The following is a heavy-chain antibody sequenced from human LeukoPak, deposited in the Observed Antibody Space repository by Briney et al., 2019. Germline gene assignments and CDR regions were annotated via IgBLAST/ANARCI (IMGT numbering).Heavy chain of an antibody. Sequence: SYLSSSSSTIYYAASVKGRFTISRDNAKNSLYLQMNSLRAEDTAVYYCAKDSGYSYGYFDYWGQGTLVTVSS. D-gene: IGHD5-18*01. CDR2: LSSSSSTI. V-gene: IGHV3-48*04. J-gene: IGHJ4*02. CDR3: AKDSGYSYGYFDY.